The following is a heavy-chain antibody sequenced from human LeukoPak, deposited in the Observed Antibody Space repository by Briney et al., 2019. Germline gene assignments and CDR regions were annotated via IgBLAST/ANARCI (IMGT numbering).Heavy chain of an antibody. J-gene: IGHJ4*02. V-gene: IGHV1-24*01. CDR3: AADRRHSGVYHY. D-gene: IGHD1-26*01. CDR1: GYSLTELS. CDR2: YDPEVGDT. Sequence: ASVKVSCKVSGYSLTELSMHWVRQAPGKGLEWIGGYDPEVGDTMYAQRFQGRVTMTEDTDTDTASMEMTSLTSADTAIYYCAADRRHSGVYHYWGQGTLVSVSS.